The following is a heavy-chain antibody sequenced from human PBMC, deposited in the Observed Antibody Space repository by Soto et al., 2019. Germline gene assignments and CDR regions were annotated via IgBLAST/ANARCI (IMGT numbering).Heavy chain of an antibody. CDR2: IIPIFGTA. CDR3: ASMKGAYCGGDCYSN. V-gene: IGHV1-69*12. CDR1: GGTFRSYA. Sequence: QVQLVQSGAEVKKPGSSVEVSCKASGGTFRSYAISWVRQSPGQGLEWRGGIIPIFGTANYAQKFQGRVTITEDESTSTAYMELSSVRSEDTAVYYCASMKGAYCGGDCYSNWGQGTLVTVSS. D-gene: IGHD2-21*02. J-gene: IGHJ4*02.